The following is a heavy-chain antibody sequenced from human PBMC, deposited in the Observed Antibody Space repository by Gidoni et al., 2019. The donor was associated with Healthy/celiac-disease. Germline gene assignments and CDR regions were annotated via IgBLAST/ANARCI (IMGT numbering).Heavy chain of an antibody. CDR2: ISYDGSNK. V-gene: IGHV3-30*03. CDR1: GFTFSSYG. CDR3: VTTDSSWPNEPFDY. J-gene: IGHJ4*02. Sequence: QVQLVESGGGVVQPGRSLRLSCAASGFTFSSYGMHWVRQAPGKGLEWVAVISYDGSNKYYADSVKGRFTISRDNSKNTLYLQMNSLRAEDTAVYYCVTTDSSWPNEPFDYWGQGTLVTVSS. D-gene: IGHD6-13*01.